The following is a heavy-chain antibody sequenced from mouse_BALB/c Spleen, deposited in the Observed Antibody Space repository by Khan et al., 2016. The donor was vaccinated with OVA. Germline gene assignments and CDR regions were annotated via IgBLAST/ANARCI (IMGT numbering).Heavy chain of an antibody. Sequence: EVQLQESGPGLVKPSQSLSLICTVTGYSITSYYAWNWLRQFPGNKLEWMGFISYSGTTNSTPSLNRRISITRDTSKNQFFLQLNSVTTEDTATHYGARVYGGDFDYWGQGTTLTGSS. CDR3: ARVYGGDFDY. D-gene: IGHD1-1*01. CDR1: GYSITSYYA. CDR2: ISYSGTT. J-gene: IGHJ2*01. V-gene: IGHV3-2*02.